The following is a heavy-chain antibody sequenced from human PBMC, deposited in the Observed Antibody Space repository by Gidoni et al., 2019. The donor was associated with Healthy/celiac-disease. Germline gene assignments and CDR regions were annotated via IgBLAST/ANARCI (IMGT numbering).Heavy chain of an antibody. D-gene: IGHD3-3*01. J-gene: IGHJ4*02. CDR2: ISGSCGTT. CDR1: GFTFRSYA. Sequence: EVKLLESGGGLVQPGGSLRLSCAASGFTFRSYAMAWVRQAPGKGLQWVSAISGSCGTTKYADSVKGRFTISRDDSKNTLYLQMNSLRAEDTAVYYCAKDVSDFLSPFDYWGQGTLVTVSS. CDR3: AKDVSDFLSPFDY. V-gene: IGHV3-23*01.